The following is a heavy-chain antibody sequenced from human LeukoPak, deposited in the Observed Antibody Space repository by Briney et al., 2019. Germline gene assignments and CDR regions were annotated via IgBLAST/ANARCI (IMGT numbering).Heavy chain of an antibody. CDR2: IYYSGST. CDR1: GGSISSGGYY. CDR3: AREAQPTYYYDSSGYYLDY. D-gene: IGHD3-22*01. Sequence: PSETLSLTCTVSGGSISSGGYYWSWIRQHPGKGLEWIGYIYYSGSTYYNPSLKSRVTISVDTSKNQFSLKLSSVTAADTAVYYCAREAQPTYYYDSSGYYLDYWGQGTLVTVSS. V-gene: IGHV4-31*02. J-gene: IGHJ4*02.